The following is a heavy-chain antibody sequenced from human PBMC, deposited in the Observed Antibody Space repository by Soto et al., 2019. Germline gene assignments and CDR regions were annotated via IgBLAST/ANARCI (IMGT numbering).Heavy chain of an antibody. CDR2: IIPIFGTA. CDR1: GGTFSSYA. V-gene: IGHV1-69*13. D-gene: IGHD6-19*01. J-gene: IGHJ4*02. Sequence: SVKVPCKASGGTFSSYAISWVRQAPGQGLEWMGGIIPIFGTANYAQKFQGRVTITADESTSTAYMELSSLRSEDTDVYYCAPRTGWYYYIHWGQGTLVTVSS. CDR3: APRTGWYYYIH.